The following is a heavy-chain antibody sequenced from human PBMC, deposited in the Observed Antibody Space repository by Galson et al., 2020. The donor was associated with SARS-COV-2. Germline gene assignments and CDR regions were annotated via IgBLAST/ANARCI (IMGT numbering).Heavy chain of an antibody. Sequence: SETLSPTCAVSGTSLSSGSYSWHWIRQPPGKGLEWTVYISPSGGTYYNPSLKSRVTISGDRSKNQFSLRLSSVTAADTAVYYCARLHYGEYAPEAFDIWGPGTRVTVAS. CDR1: GTSLSSGSYS. J-gene: IGHJ3*02. CDR2: ISPSGGT. CDR3: ARLHYGEYAPEAFDI. V-gene: IGHV4-30-2*01. D-gene: IGHD4-17*01.